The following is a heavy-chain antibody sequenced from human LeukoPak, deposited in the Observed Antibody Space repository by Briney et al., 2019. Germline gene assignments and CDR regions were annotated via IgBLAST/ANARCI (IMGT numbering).Heavy chain of an antibody. D-gene: IGHD3-16*01. CDR2: INWNGGSI. CDR1: ALTVSSKY. CDR3: GGGVGY. Sequence: GFLRLSCGASALTVSSKYMTWVRQAPGKGLEWVSGINWNGGSIGYADSVKGRFTISRDNAKNSLYLQMNSLRAEDTAVYYCGGGVGYWGQGTLVTVSS. J-gene: IGHJ4*02. V-gene: IGHV3-20*04.